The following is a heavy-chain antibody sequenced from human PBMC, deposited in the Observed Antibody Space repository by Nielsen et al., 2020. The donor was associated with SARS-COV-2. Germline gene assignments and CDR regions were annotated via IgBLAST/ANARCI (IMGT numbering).Heavy chain of an antibody. V-gene: IGHV4-59*01. CDR1: GGSISSYY. D-gene: IGHD2-15*01. CDR3: AKLGMGYCSGGSCERAFDI. CDR2: IYYRGST. J-gene: IGHJ3*02. Sequence: SETLSLTCTVSGGSISSYYWSWIRQPPGKGLEWIGYIYYRGSTNYNPSLKSRVTISVDTSKNQFSLKLSSVTAADTAVYYCAKLGMGYCSGGSCERAFDIWGQGTMVTVSS.